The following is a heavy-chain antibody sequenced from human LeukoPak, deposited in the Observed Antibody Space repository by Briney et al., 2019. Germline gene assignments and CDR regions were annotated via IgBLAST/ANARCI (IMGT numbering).Heavy chain of an antibody. CDR1: GGSISSYY. CDR3: ARAYSDSSYYYYYYMDV. CDR2: IYYSGST. V-gene: IGHV4-59*01. J-gene: IGHJ6*03. D-gene: IGHD3-22*01. Sequence: PSETLSLTRTVSGGSISSYYWSWLRQPPGKGLEWIGYIYYSGSTNYNPSLKSRVTISVDTSKNQFSLKLSSVTAADTAVYYCARAYSDSSYYYYYYMDVWGKGTTVTVSS.